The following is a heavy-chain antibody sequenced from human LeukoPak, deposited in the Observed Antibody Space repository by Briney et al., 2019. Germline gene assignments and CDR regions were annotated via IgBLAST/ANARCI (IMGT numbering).Heavy chain of an antibody. V-gene: IGHV4-30-4*08. J-gene: IGHJ4*02. Sequence: SETLSLTCTVSGGSFISGDYYWNWIRQPPGKGLEWIGYIYYSGSTYYNPSLKSRLTISVDTSKNQFSLKLSSVTAADTAVYYCARGAAGSLLFDYWGQGTLVTVSS. D-gene: IGHD6-13*01. CDR2: IYYSGST. CDR1: GGSFISGDYY. CDR3: ARGAAGSLLFDY.